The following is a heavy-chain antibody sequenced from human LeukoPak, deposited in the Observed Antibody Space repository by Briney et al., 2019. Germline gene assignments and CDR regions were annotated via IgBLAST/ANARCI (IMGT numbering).Heavy chain of an antibody. CDR3: AREGMVRGVPDAFDL. D-gene: IGHD3-10*01. CDR1: GFTYSNFW. CDR2: IKQDGIEK. V-gene: IGHV3-7*01. J-gene: IGHJ3*01. Sequence: PGGSLRLSCAASGFTYSNFWMDWVRQVPGKRPESVANIKQDGIEKYFLGSVKGRFAISRDNAKNLLYLQMTSLRVEDTAIYYCAREGMVRGVPDAFDLWGQGTMVTVSS.